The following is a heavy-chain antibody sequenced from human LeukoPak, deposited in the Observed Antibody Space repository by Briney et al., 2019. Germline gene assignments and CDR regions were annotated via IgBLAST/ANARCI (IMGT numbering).Heavy chain of an antibody. D-gene: IGHD3-3*01. CDR3: ARRRDFWSGHRDYYYYYMDV. V-gene: IGHV1-18*01. CDR1: GYTFTSYG. J-gene: IGHJ6*03. Sequence: EASVKVSCKASGYTFTSYGISWVRQAPGQGLEWMGWISAYNGNTNYAQKLQGRVTMTTDTSTSTAYMELRSLRSDDTAVYYCARRRDFWSGHRDYYYYYMDVWGKGTTVTVSS. CDR2: ISAYNGNT.